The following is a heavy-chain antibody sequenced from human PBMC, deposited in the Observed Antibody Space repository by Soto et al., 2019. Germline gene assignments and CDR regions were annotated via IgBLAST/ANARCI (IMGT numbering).Heavy chain of an antibody. J-gene: IGHJ4*02. CDR3: ARGLPAGDY. Sequence: QVQLVQSGAEVKNPGASVKLSCKASGYTFTSVYIHWVRQAPGQGLEWMAIINPNGGSTNYAPNHQGRVTLTRDTSTNTVYIELSSLGSEDTAVYYCARGLPAGDYWGQGTLVTVSS. CDR2: INPNGGST. V-gene: IGHV1-46*01. CDR1: GYTFTSVY. D-gene: IGHD2-2*01.